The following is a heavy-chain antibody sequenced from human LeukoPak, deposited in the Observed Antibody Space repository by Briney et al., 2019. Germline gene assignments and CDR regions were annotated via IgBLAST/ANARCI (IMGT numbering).Heavy chain of an antibody. CDR3: ARGTGCSTTSCYGTHFHH. CDR1: GGSISNYY. Sequence: PSETLSLTRPFSGGSISNYYWRWIRQPPCKGLDWIGYVYSSGSTNYSSSLKSRVTISVDTSKNQFSLNLNSVTAADTAVYYCARGTGCSTTSCYGTHFHHWGQGTLVTVSS. J-gene: IGHJ1*01. D-gene: IGHD2-2*01. V-gene: IGHV4-59*01. CDR2: VYSSGST.